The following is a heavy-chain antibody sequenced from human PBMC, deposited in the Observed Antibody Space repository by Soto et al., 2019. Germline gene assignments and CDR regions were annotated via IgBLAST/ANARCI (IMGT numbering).Heavy chain of an antibody. CDR1: GFTFSTYA. J-gene: IGHJ3*02. Sequence: GGSLRLSCAASGFTFSTYAMSWVRQAPGKGLVWVSAISGSGGSTFYADSVKGQFTISRDNSMNTLYLQMNSLRTEDTAVYYCAHPRGFGVFDAYDIWGQGTMVTVSS. CDR3: AHPRGFGVFDAYDI. D-gene: IGHD3-10*01. CDR2: ISGSGGST. V-gene: IGHV3-23*01.